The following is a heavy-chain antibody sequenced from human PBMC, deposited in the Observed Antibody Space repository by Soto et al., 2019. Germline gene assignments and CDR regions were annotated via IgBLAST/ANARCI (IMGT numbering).Heavy chain of an antibody. D-gene: IGHD5-12*01. CDR1: WFSLSTSGMC. V-gene: IGHV2-70*01. J-gene: IGHJ4*02. CDR2: IDWDDDK. CDR3: ARIERDGYNYYFDY. Sequence: SGPTLVNPTQTLTLTCTFSWFSLSTSGMCVSWIRQPPGKALEWLALIDWDDDKYYSTSLKTRLTISKDTSKNQVVLTMTNMDPVDTATYYCARIERDGYNYYFDYWGQGTLVTVS.